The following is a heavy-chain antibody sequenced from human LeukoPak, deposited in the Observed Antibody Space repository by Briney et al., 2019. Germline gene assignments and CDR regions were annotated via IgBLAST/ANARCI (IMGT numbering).Heavy chain of an antibody. CDR1: GFAFISYS. CDR3: ARGHSGSYQRTDAFDI. Sequence: GGSLRLSCAASGFAFISYSINWVRQAPGKGLEWVSSTNSGSDYIYYADSMKGRFSTSRDNAKNSLYLQMNSLRVEDTAVYYCARGHSGSYQRTDAFDIWGQGTMVTVSS. CDR2: TNSGSDYI. J-gene: IGHJ3*02. V-gene: IGHV3-21*01. D-gene: IGHD1-26*01.